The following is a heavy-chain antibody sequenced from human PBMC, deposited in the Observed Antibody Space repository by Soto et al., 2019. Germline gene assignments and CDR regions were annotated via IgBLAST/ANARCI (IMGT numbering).Heavy chain of an antibody. J-gene: IGHJ4*02. CDR1: GFTFSTYG. D-gene: IGHD2-21*01. V-gene: IGHV3-33*01. CDR2: IWHDGSKE. Sequence: QVQLVESGGGVVQPGRSLRLSCAASGFTFSTYGIHWVRKAPGKGLEWVALIWHDGSKEYYADSVKGRFTISRDNSKNTGYLQMNSLRAEDTAMYYCARDYWGNSAYYFDYWGQGALVTVSS. CDR3: ARDYWGNSAYYFDY.